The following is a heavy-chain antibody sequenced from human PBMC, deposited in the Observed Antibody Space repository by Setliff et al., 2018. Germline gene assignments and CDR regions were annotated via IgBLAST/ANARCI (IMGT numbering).Heavy chain of an antibody. CDR1: GFAFNNAW. D-gene: IGHD1-1*01. CDR3: FTDWLDGGTPGGY. V-gene: IGHV3-15*01. CDR2: IKGKANGGIT. Sequence: GGSLRLSCAASGFAFNNAWVNWVRQAPGKGLEWVGRIKGKANGGITDYGVAARGTFTISSDDAESAVFLQMDSLKTEDTAVYYCFTDWLDGGTPGGYWGQGTLVTVSS. J-gene: IGHJ4*02.